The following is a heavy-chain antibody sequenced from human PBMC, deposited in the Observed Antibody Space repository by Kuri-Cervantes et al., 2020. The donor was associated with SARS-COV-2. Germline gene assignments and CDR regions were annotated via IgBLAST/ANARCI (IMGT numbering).Heavy chain of an antibody. CDR2: TSYDGSET. CDR3: AKGYYDILTGYYVRIFFLY. J-gene: IGHJ4*02. V-gene: IGHV3-30*04. D-gene: IGHD3-9*01. CDR1: GFSFDTYA. Sequence: GESLKISCAASGFSFDTYAMHWVRQAPGKGLEWVAVTSYDGSETYYADSVKGRFTISRDNSKNTLYLQMNSLRAEDTAVYYCAKGYYDILTGYYVRIFFLYWGQGTLVTVSS.